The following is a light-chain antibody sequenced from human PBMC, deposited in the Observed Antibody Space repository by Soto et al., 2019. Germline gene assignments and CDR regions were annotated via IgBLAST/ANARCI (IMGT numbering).Light chain of an antibody. J-gene: IGKJ2*01. CDR2: DAS. CDR1: QGISSW. CDR3: QQRSNWPGT. V-gene: IGKV3-11*01. Sequence: TQSPSSVSASVGDRVTITCRASQGISSWLAWYQQKPGQAPRLLIYDASNRATGIPARFSGSGSGTDFTLTISSLEPEDFAVYYCQQRSNWPGTFGQGTKLEIK.